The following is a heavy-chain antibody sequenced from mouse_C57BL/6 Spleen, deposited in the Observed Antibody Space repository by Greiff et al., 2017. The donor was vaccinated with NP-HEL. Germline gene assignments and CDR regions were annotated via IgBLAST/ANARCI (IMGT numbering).Heavy chain of an antibody. D-gene: IGHD5-2*01. Sequence: VQLQQPGAELVKPGASVKLSCKASGYTFTSYWMHWVKQRPGQGLEWIGMIHPNSGSTNYNEKFKSKATLTVDKSSSTAYMQLSSLTSEDSAVYYCARFWNTSYDAMDYWGQGTSVTVSS. CDR3: ARFWNTSYDAMDY. CDR2: IHPNSGST. V-gene: IGHV1-64*01. CDR1: GYTFTSYW. J-gene: IGHJ4*01.